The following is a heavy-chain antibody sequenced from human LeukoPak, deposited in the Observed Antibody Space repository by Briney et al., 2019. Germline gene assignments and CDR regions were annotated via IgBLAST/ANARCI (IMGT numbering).Heavy chain of an antibody. Sequence: SETLSLTCTVSGGSISSGGYSWSWIRQPPGKGLEWIGYIHYSGSTNYNPSLKSRVTISVDTSKNQFSLKLSSVTAADTAVYYCARHLDSLGAFDIWGQGTMVTVSS. CDR3: ARHLDSLGAFDI. V-gene: IGHV4-61*08. D-gene: IGHD2-21*01. J-gene: IGHJ3*02. CDR2: IHYSGST. CDR1: GGSISSGGYS.